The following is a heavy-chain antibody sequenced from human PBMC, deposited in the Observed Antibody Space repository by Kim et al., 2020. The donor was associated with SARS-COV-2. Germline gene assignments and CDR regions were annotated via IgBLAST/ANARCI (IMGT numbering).Heavy chain of an antibody. CDR2: ISSSGSSI. V-gene: IGHV3-11*01. D-gene: IGHD2-2*01. Sequence: GGSLRLSCAVSGFTFSDYYMSWIRQAPGKGLEWVSYISSSGSSIYYADSVKGRFTISRDNAKNSLYLQMNSLRAEDTAVYYCAKGLVVPAARFGTFDIWGQGTMVIVSS. J-gene: IGHJ3*02. CDR3: AKGLVVPAARFGTFDI. CDR1: GFTFSDYY.